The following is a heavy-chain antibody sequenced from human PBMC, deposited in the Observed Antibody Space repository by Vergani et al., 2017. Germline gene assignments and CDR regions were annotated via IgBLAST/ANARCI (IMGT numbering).Heavy chain of an antibody. CDR3: ARASGDSYYYYGMDV. Sequence: VQLVQSGAEVKKPGASVKVSCKASRYTFTDYYMHWVRQAPGQGLEWMGWINPKTGGTNSAQKFEGRVTLTRDTSISTAYMELSRLRSDDTAVYYCARASGDSYYYYGMDVWGQGASVTVSS. CDR2: INPKTGGT. CDR1: RYTFTDYY. J-gene: IGHJ6*02. V-gene: IGHV1-2*02. D-gene: IGHD4-17*01.